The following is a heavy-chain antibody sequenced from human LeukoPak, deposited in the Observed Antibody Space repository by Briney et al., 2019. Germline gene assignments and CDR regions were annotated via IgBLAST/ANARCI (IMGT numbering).Heavy chain of an antibody. CDR1: GFTVSSNY. CDR3: ARDFSLARPLDPFDM. CDR2: IYAGGST. Sequence: PGGSLRLSCAASGFTVSSNYMSWVRQPPGKGLEWVSVIYAGGSTYYGDSVKGRFTISRDNSKNTLYLQMNSLRAEDTGVYYCARDFSLARPLDPFDMWGQGTMVTVSS. D-gene: IGHD6-6*01. V-gene: IGHV3-53*01. J-gene: IGHJ3*02.